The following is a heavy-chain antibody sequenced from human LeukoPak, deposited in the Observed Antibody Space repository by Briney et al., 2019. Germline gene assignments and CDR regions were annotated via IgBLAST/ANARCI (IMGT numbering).Heavy chain of an antibody. CDR1: RLTYSDYY. J-gene: IGHJ4*02. CDR3: AREVGATYFDY. CDR2: ISSSGGTI. D-gene: IGHD1-26*01. V-gene: IGHV3-11*01. Sequence: GRTLRLSCAASRLTYSDYYTSWIRHAPGKGLEWGSYISSSGGTIYYPDSVRGRFTISRDNAKNSLSLQMNSLRAEDTAVYFCAREVGATYFDYWGRGTLVTVSS.